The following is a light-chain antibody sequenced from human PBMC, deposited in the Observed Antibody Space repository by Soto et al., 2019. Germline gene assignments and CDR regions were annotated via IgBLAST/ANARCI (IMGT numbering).Light chain of an antibody. CDR2: GAS. J-gene: IGKJ4*01. CDR1: QSVSSNY. CDR3: QQYDRSPLT. Sequence: EIVLTQSPGTLSLSPGERATLSCRASQSVSSNYLAWYQQKPGQAPRLLIYGASSRATGIPDRFSGSGSGTDFTLTISRLEPEDFAVYYCQQYDRSPLTFGGVTKVEIK. V-gene: IGKV3-20*01.